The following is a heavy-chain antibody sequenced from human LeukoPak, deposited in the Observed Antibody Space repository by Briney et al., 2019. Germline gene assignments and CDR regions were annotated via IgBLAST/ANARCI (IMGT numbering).Heavy chain of an antibody. CDR3: ATMGIVLEPTTFIRLDP. CDR2: INPNSGGT. V-gene: IGHV1-2*02. D-gene: IGHD2-8*02. CDR1: GYTFTGYY. J-gene: IGHJ5*02. Sequence: ASVKVSCKASGYTFTGYYMHWVRQAPGQGLEWMGWINPNSGGTNYAQKFQGRVTMTRDTSISTAYMELSSLRFEDTAVYYCATMGIVLEPTTFIRLDPWGQGTLVTVSS.